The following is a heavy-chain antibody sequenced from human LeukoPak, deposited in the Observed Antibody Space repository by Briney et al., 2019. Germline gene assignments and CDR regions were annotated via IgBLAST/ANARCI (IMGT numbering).Heavy chain of an antibody. CDR2: ISGSGGST. CDR3: LGFHRLFDY. V-gene: IGHV3-23*01. J-gene: IGHJ4*02. D-gene: IGHD2-15*01. Sequence: GGSLRLSCAASGFTFSSYAMSWVRQAPGKGLEWVSAISGSGGSTYYADSVKGRFTISRDNSKNTLHLQMNSLRAEDTAVYYCLGFHRLFDYWGQGTLVTVSS. CDR1: GFTFSSYA.